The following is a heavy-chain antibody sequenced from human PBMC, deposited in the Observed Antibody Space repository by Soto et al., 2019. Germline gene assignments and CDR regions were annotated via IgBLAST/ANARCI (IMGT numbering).Heavy chain of an antibody. D-gene: IGHD6-13*01. V-gene: IGHV4-4*02. J-gene: IGHJ4*02. Sequence: QVQLRESGPGLVRPSGTLSLTCAVSGGSISNDNWWSWVRQPPGKGLEWIGEIYHSGSTNYNPSLKSRVTMSVVPSKNLFSLTLNSVTVADTAFYYCARDQGSHPGDWGQGTLVSVSS. CDR1: GGSISNDNW. CDR2: IYHSGST. CDR3: ARDQGSHPGD.